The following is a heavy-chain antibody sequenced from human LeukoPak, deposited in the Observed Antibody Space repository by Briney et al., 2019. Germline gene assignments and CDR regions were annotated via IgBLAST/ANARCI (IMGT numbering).Heavy chain of an antibody. CDR3: AREFYGDYVFDY. J-gene: IGHJ4*02. CDR2: IYYSGST. Sequence: PSQTLSLTCTVSGGSISSGGYYWSWIRQHPGKGLEWIGYIYYSGSTYYNPSLKSRVTISVDTSKNQFSLKLSSVTAADTAVYYCAREFYGDYVFDYWGQGTLVTVSS. CDR1: GGSISSGGYY. V-gene: IGHV4-31*03. D-gene: IGHD4-17*01.